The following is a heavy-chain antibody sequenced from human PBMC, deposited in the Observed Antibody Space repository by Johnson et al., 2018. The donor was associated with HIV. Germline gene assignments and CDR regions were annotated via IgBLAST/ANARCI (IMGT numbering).Heavy chain of an antibody. V-gene: IGHV3-15*01. CDR2: LKSKVDGGTT. Sequence: VQLVESGGGLVHPGGSLRLSCAASGFTVSSNYMNWVRQAPGKGLEWVGRLKSKVDGGTTDYAAPVKDRFTISRDDSKNTLYLQMSSLRTEDASVYYCTTEGDAFDIWGQGTLVTVSS. J-gene: IGHJ3*02. CDR3: TTEGDAFDI. CDR1: GFTVSSNY.